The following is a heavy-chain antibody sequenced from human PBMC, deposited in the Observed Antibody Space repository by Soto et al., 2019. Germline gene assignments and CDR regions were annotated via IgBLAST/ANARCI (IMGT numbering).Heavy chain of an antibody. J-gene: IGHJ4*01. V-gene: IGHV4-59*08. CDR2: LCYNGYT. CDR3: ARRADAWHAFDS. CDR1: GGSINGYC. D-gene: IGHD2-2*01. Sequence: SETLSLTCSVSGGSINGYCWNWIRQPPEKGLEWIGFLCYNGYTKFNPSLNSRGTISLDTSKSQFSLHLRSVTATDTATYFCARRADAWHAFDSWGHGTLVTVSS.